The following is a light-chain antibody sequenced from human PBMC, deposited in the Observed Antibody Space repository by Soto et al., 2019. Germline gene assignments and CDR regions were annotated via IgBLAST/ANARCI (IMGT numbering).Light chain of an antibody. CDR1: KLGDKY. J-gene: IGLJ2*01. V-gene: IGLV3-1*01. CDR2: QDS. Sequence: SYELTQPPSVSVSPGQTASITCSGDKLGDKYACWYQQKPGQSPVLVIYQDSKRPSGIPERFSGSNSGNTATLTISGTQAMDEADYYCQAWVSSTARVFGGGTQLTVL. CDR3: QAWVSSTARV.